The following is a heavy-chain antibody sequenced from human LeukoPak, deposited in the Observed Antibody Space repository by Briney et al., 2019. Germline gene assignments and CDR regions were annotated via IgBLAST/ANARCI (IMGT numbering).Heavy chain of an antibody. J-gene: IGHJ5*02. D-gene: IGHD3-10*01. Sequence: GGSLRLSCAASGFTFSTYAMSWVRQVPGKGLEWVSSITGSGGSTYYADSVKGRFTISRDNSKNTLYLQMNSLRAEDTAAYYCAKGGQSCGSGELPLNWFDPWGQGTLVTVSS. CDR3: AKGGQSCGSGELPLNWFDP. CDR2: ITGSGGST. V-gene: IGHV3-23*01. CDR1: GFTFSTYA.